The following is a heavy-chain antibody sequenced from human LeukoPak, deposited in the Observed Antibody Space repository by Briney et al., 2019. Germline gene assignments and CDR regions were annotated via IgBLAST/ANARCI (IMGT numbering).Heavy chain of an antibody. Sequence: GGSPRLSCAASGFTFSSYAMSWVRQAPGKGLEWGSAISGSGGSTYYADSVKGRFTISRDNSKNTLYLQMNSLRAEDTAVYYCARVLWFGEPHTGRFDYWGQGTLVTVSS. V-gene: IGHV3-23*01. D-gene: IGHD3-10*01. CDR1: GFTFSSYA. J-gene: IGHJ4*02. CDR3: ARVLWFGEPHTGRFDY. CDR2: ISGSGGST.